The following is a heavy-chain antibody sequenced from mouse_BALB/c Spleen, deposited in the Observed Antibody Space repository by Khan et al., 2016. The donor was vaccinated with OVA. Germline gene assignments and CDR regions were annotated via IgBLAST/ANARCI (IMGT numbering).Heavy chain of an antibody. J-gene: IGHJ1*01. V-gene: IGHV2-2*02. CDR1: NFSLTSYG. D-gene: IGHD2-1*01. Sequence: QVQLKESGPGLVQPSQSLSITCTVSNFSLTSYGVHWVRQSPGKGLEWLGVIWSGGSTAYNAAFISRLSISKDNSTRHVFFKMNSLQVNDTGIYNSARGSGNFVWYNDVWGAVTTITVTS. CDR2: IWSGGST. CDR3: ARGSGNFVWYNDV.